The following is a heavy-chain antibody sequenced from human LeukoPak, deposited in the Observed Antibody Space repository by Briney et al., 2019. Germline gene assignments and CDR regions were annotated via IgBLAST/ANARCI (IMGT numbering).Heavy chain of an antibody. J-gene: IGHJ6*02. CDR2: ISYDGSNK. Sequence: PGGSLRLSCAASGFTFSSYGMHWVRQAPGKGLEWVAVISYDGSNKYYADSVKGRFTISRDNSKNTLYLQMNSLRAEDTAVYYCASAGALEYYYYYYGMDVWGQGTTVTVSS. CDR3: ASAGALEYYYYYYGMDV. CDR1: GFTFSSYG. D-gene: IGHD3-10*01. V-gene: IGHV3-30*03.